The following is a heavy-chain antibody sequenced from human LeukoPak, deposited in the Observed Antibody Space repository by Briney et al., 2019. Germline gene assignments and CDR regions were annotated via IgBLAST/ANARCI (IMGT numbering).Heavy chain of an antibody. D-gene: IGHD3-22*01. Sequence: GGSLRLSCAASGFTFSSYGMHWVRQAPGKGLEWVAVIWYDGSNKYYADSVKGRFTISRDNSKNTLYLQMNSLRAEDTAVYYCARTYYYDSSGYSIDAFDIWGQGTMVTVSS. CDR1: GFTFSSYG. CDR2: IWYDGSNK. CDR3: ARTYYYDSSGYSIDAFDI. J-gene: IGHJ3*02. V-gene: IGHV3-33*01.